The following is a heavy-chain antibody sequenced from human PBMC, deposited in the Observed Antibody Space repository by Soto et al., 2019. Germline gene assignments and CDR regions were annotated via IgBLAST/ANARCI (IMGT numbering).Heavy chain of an antibody. J-gene: IGHJ2*01. CDR3: VKDDRILGRRYFDL. CDR1: GFTFSSYV. D-gene: IGHD2-15*01. Sequence: EEQLLESGGGLIQPGGSLRLACAASGFTFSSYVMTWVLQAPGKGLEWVSSISFSDGGTYYADSVKGRLTISRDNSKNTLFLQMNSLRVEDTAVYYCVKDDRILGRRYFDLWGRGTRVTVSS. V-gene: IGHV3-23*01. CDR2: ISFSDGGT.